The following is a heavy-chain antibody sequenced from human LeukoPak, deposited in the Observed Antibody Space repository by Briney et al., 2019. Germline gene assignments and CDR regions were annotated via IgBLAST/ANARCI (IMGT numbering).Heavy chain of an antibody. Sequence: SETLSLTCTVSGGSISSGGYYWSWIRQPPGKGLEWIGYIYYSGSTNYNPSLKSRVTISVDTSKNQFSLKLSSVTAADTAVYYCARYREDTAMVDLDYYYGMDVWGQGTTVTVSS. CDR2: IYYSGST. J-gene: IGHJ6*02. D-gene: IGHD5-18*01. CDR1: GGSISSGGYY. V-gene: IGHV4-61*08. CDR3: ARYREDTAMVDLDYYYGMDV.